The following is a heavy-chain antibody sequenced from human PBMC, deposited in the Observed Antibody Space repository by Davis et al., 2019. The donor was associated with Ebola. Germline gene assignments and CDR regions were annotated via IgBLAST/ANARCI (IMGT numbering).Heavy chain of an antibody. J-gene: IGHJ4*02. V-gene: IGHV1-46*01. CDR3: ARDLGAGIAAAGFDY. CDR2: INPSGGST. Sequence: ASVKVSCKASGYTFTSYYMHWVRQAPGQGLEWMGIINPSGGSTSYAQKFQGRVTMTRDTSASTAYMELSSLRSEDTAVYYCARDLGAGIAAAGFDYWGQGTLVTVSS. D-gene: IGHD6-13*01. CDR1: GYTFTSYY.